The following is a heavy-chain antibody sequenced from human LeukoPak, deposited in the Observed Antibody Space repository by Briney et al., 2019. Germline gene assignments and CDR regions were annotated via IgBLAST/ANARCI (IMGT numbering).Heavy chain of an antibody. V-gene: IGHV4-4*07. J-gene: IGHJ4*02. Sequence: SETLSLTCTVSGGSISSYYWSWTRQPAGKGLEWTGRIYTSGSTNYNPSLKSRVTMSVDTSKNQFSLKLSSVTAADTAVYYCAREGAYYDILTGYPSFDYWGQGTLVTVSS. D-gene: IGHD3-9*01. CDR1: GGSISSYY. CDR3: AREGAYYDILTGYPSFDY. CDR2: IYTSGST.